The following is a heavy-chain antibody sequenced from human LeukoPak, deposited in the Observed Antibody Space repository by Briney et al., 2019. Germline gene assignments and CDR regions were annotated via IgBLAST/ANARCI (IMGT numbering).Heavy chain of an antibody. D-gene: IGHD6-6*01. CDR3: AKEGKYSGPIDY. CDR2: ISGSGGST. Sequence: HPGGSLRLSCAASGFTFSTYAMNWVRQAPGKGLEWVSAISGSGGSTYYADSVKGRFTISRDNSKNTLYLQMNSVRAEDTAVYYCAKEGKYSGPIDYWGQGTLVTVSS. J-gene: IGHJ4*02. CDR1: GFTFSTYA. V-gene: IGHV3-23*01.